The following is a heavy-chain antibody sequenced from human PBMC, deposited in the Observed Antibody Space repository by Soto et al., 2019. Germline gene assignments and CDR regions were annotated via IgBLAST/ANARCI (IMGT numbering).Heavy chain of an antibody. CDR2: IYYSGST. CDR1: CCSLNSFY. D-gene: IGHD2-21*01. J-gene: IGHJ4*02. Sequence: PSETPSLSCPFSCCSLNSFYWSWIRQPPGKGLEWIGYIYYSGSTNYNPSLKSRVTISVDTSKNQFSLKLSSVTAADTALYYCARGPFFLFDYWGQGTLDTGSS. CDR3: ARGPFFLFDY. V-gene: IGHV4-59*01.